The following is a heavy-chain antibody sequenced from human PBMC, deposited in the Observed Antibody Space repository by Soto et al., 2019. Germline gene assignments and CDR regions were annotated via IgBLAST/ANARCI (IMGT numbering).Heavy chain of an antibody. J-gene: IGHJ6*02. V-gene: IGHV1-8*01. Sequence: QVQLVQSGAEVKKPGASVKVSCKASGYTFTSYDINWVRHATGQGLEWMGWMNPNSANTDYAQKFQGRVTMTRNTSIRTAYMELSSLRSEDTAVYYCAIDQANYGMDVWGQGTTVPVSS. CDR2: MNPNSANT. CDR3: AIDQANYGMDV. CDR1: GYTFTSYD.